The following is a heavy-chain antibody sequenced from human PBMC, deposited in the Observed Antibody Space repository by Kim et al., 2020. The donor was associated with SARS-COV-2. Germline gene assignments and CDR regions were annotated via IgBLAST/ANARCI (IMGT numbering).Heavy chain of an antibody. Sequence: SETLSLTCAVYGGSFSGYYWSWIRQPPGKGLEWIGEINHSGSTNYNPSLKSRVTISVDTSKNQFSLKLSSVTAADTAVYYCARGVPTKTKYSSSWDTNNWFDPWGQGTLVTVSS. D-gene: IGHD6-13*01. CDR2: INHSGST. CDR1: GGSFSGYY. V-gene: IGHV4-34*01. J-gene: IGHJ5*02. CDR3: ARGVPTKTKYSSSWDTNNWFDP.